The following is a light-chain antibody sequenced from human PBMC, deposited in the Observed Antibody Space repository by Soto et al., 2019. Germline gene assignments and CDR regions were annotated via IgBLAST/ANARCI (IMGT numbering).Light chain of an antibody. V-gene: IGLV2-14*01. CDR1: SSDVGGYNY. Sequence: QSVLTQPASVSGAPGQSIAISCTGTSSDVGGYNYVSWYQQHPGKTPNLMIYDVSNRPSGVSNRFSGSKSGNTASLTISGLQAEDEADYYCSSYTSSSTWVFGVGTQLTVL. CDR2: DVS. J-gene: IGLJ3*02. CDR3: SSYTSSSTWV.